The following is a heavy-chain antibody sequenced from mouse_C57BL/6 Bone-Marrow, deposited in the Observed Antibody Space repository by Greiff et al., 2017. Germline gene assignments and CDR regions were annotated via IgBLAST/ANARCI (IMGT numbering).Heavy chain of an antibody. CDR3: ARPSLRGFDY. Sequence: VQLQQSGPELVKPGASVKISCKASGYTFTDYYMNWVKQSHGKSLEWIGDINPNNGGTSYNQKFKGKATWTVDKSSSTAYMELRSLTSEDSAVYYCARPSLRGFDYWGQGTTLTVSS. J-gene: IGHJ2*01. CDR1: GYTFTDYY. CDR2: INPNNGGT. V-gene: IGHV1-26*01.